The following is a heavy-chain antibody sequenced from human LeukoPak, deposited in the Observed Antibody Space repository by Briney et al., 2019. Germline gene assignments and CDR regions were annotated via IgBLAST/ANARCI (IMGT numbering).Heavy chain of an antibody. Sequence: PSEILSLTCAVYGGSFSGYYWSWIRQPPVKVLEWIGEINHSGSTNYNPSLKSRVTISVDTSKNQFSLKLSSVTAADTAVYYCARGLGSRWDDYWGQGTLVTVSS. CDR1: GGSFSGYY. CDR2: INHSGST. CDR3: ARGLGSRWDDY. V-gene: IGHV4-34*01. D-gene: IGHD6-13*01. J-gene: IGHJ4*02.